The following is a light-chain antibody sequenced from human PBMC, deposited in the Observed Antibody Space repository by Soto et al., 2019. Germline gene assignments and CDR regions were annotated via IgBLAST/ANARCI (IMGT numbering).Light chain of an antibody. Sequence: EIVMTQSPATLSVSPGEGVTLYCRASQSVSSDLAWYHQKPGQAPRLLIYGASTRATGIPVRFSGSGSGTEFTLTINSLQSEDFAVYYCQQYNNWPLTFGGGTKVEIK. CDR2: GAS. CDR1: QSVSSD. V-gene: IGKV3-15*01. J-gene: IGKJ4*01. CDR3: QQYNNWPLT.